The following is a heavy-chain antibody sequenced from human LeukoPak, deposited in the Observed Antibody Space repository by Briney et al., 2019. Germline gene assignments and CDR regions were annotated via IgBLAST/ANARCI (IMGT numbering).Heavy chain of an antibody. D-gene: IGHD6-13*01. Sequence: PGRSLRLSCAASGFTFSSYAMHWVRQAPGKGLEWVAVISYDGSNKYYADSVKGRFTISRDNSKNTLYLQMNSLRAEDTAVYYCARGIAAQGLFDYWGQGTLVTVSS. CDR3: ARGIAAQGLFDY. CDR1: GFTFSSYA. CDR2: ISYDGSNK. V-gene: IGHV3-30-3*01. J-gene: IGHJ4*02.